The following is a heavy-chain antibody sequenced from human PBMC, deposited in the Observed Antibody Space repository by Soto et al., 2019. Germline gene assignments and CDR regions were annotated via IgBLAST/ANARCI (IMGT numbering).Heavy chain of an antibody. J-gene: IGHJ6*02. D-gene: IGHD6-6*01. CDR2: ISSSSSYI. CDR3: ARQQQLVYYYYGMDG. Sequence: EVQLVESGGGLVKPGGSLRLSCAASGFTFSSYSMNWVRQAPGKGLEWVSSISSSSSYIYYADSVKGRFTISRSNAKNSQYLQMNSLRAEYTAVYYCARQQQLVYYYYGMDGWGQGTTVTVSS. V-gene: IGHV3-21*01. CDR1: GFTFSSYS.